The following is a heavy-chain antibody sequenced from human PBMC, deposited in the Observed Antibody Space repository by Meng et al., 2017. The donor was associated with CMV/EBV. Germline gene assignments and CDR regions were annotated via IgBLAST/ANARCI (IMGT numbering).Heavy chain of an antibody. CDR2: IKQDGSEK. CDR3: ASCSNYRGLYYYYYCGMDV. V-gene: IGHV3-7*01. Sequence: GESLKISCSASGFTFSSYWMSWVRQAPGKGLEWVANIKQDGSEKYYVDSVKGRFTISRDNAKNSLYLQMNSLRAEDTAVYYCASCSNYRGLYYYYYCGMDVWGQGTTVTVSS. J-gene: IGHJ6*02. CDR1: GFTFSSYW. D-gene: IGHD4-11*01.